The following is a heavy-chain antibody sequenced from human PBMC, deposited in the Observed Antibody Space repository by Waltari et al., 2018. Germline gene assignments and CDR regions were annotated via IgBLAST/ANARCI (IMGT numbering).Heavy chain of an antibody. Sequence: QLQLQESGPGLVKPSETLSLTCTVSGGCLSSSSYFWAWIRQPPGKGLEWIGSIYYSGSTYYNLSLKSRVTISVDRSTNQVSLKLTSVTAADTAVYFCAREVPRNGYIGLIYYYMDVWGKGTTVTVSS. V-gene: IGHV4-39*01. CDR3: AREVPRNGYIGLIYYYMDV. J-gene: IGHJ6*03. CDR2: IYYSGST. CDR1: GGCLSSSSYF. D-gene: IGHD5-12*01.